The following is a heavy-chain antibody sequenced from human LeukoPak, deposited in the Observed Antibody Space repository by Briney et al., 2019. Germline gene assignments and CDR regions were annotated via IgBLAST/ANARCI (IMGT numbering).Heavy chain of an antibody. V-gene: IGHV3-33*01. D-gene: IGHD2-15*01. CDR3: ARDPYCSGGSCYGSFDP. J-gene: IGHJ5*02. CDR2: IWYDGSKK. Sequence: GGSRRLSCAASGFTFSSHGIHWVRQAPGKGLEWVAIIWYDGSKKYYADSVKGRFTISRDNSKNTLYLQMNSLRAEDTAVYYCARDPYCSGGSCYGSFDPWGQGTLVTVSS. CDR1: GFTFSSHG.